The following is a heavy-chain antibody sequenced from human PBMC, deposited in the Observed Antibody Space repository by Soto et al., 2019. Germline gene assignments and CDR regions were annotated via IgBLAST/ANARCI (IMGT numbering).Heavy chain of an antibody. V-gene: IGHV1-8*01. CDR2: MNPNSGNT. D-gene: IGHD3-22*01. CDR1: GYTFTSYD. Sequence: QVQLVQSGAEVKKPGASVKVSCKASGYTFTSYDINWVRQATGQGLEWMGWMNPNSGNTGYAQKFQGRVTMTRNTSISTAYMELSSLRSEDTAVYYCAADYYDSSGYEGAFDIWGQGTMVTVSS. CDR3: AADYYDSSGYEGAFDI. J-gene: IGHJ3*02.